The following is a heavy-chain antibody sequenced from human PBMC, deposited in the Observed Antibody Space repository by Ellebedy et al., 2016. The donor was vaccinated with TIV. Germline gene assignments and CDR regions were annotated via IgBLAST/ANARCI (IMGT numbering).Heavy chain of an antibody. CDR2: MREDGNEI. V-gene: IGHV3-7*01. CDR1: GFPFNKFW. D-gene: IGHD3-22*01. Sequence: GESLKISCVASGFPFNKFWMSWARQTPGKGLEWLANMREDGNEIYYVDSVRGRFTISRDHAKTSVYLQMTRLGSEDTGVYFCARGSGSSGRHWGQGTHVTVSS. CDR3: ARGSGSSGRH. J-gene: IGHJ4*02.